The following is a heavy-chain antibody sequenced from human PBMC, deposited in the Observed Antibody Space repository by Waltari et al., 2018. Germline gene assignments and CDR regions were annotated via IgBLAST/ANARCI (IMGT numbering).Heavy chain of an antibody. J-gene: IGHJ6*02. CDR2: RWDDGSNK. CDR3: AKASSYWQQLVRYYYGMDV. Sequence: EGVAVRWDDGSNKYYGGSVKGLFTISRDNSKTTLYLQMSSLRAEDTAVYYCAKASSYWQQLVRYYYGMDVWGQGTTVTVSS. V-gene: IGHV3-33*06. D-gene: IGHD6-13*01.